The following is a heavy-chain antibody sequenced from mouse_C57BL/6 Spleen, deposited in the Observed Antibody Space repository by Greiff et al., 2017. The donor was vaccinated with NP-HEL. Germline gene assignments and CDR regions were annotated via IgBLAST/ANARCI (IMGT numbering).Heavy chain of an antibody. D-gene: IGHD1-1*01. CDR1: GYTFTSYW. Sequence: VQLQQPGAELVMPGASVKLSCKASGYTFTSYWMHWVKQRPGQGLEWIGEIDPSDSYTNYNQKFKGKSTLTVDKSSSTAYMQLSSLTSEDSAVYYCARRGNYGSSSAWFAYWGQGTLVTVSA. CDR2: IDPSDSYT. CDR3: ARRGNYGSSSAWFAY. V-gene: IGHV1-69*01. J-gene: IGHJ3*01.